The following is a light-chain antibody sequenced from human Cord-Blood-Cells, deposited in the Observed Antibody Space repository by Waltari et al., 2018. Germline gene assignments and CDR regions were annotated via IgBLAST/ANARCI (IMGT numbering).Light chain of an antibody. J-gene: IGLJ3*02. CDR3: CSYAGSSSWV. Sequence: QSALTQPASVSGSPGQSITISCTGTSSDVGSYNLVSWYQQHPAKAPKLLIYEGSKRPSGVSKRFSGSKSGNTAYLTIAGLQAEDEADYYCCSYAGSSSWVFGGGTKLTVL. CDR1: SSDVGSYNL. V-gene: IGLV2-23*01. CDR2: EGS.